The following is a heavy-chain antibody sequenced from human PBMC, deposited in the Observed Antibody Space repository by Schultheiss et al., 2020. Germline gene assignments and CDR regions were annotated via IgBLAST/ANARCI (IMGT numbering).Heavy chain of an antibody. CDR1: GDSISSSNW. Sequence: SATMSLTCAVSGDSISSSNWWNWVRQPPGKGLEWIGEIYHSGSTNYNPSLKSRVTISVDKSKNQFSLKLSSVTAADTAVYYCARVVHYGSGSYNDYWGQGTLVTVAS. D-gene: IGHD3-10*01. CDR3: ARVVHYGSGSYNDY. J-gene: IGHJ4*02. V-gene: IGHV4-4*02. CDR2: IYHSGST.